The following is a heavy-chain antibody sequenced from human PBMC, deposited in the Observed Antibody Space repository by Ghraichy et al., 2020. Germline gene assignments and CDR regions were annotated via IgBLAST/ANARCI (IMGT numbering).Heavy chain of an antibody. CDR3: AGGGWSLGF. CDR2: VHYSGST. J-gene: IGHJ4*01. D-gene: IGHD3-16*01. Sequence: SQTLSLTCTVSGVSITYHYWSWIRQPPGKGLERIGYVHYSGSTDYNPSLKSRVTTSIDASKSQFSLRLTSVTAADTAVYFCAGGGWSLGFWGHGTLVTVSS. CDR1: GVSITYHY. V-gene: IGHV4-59*11.